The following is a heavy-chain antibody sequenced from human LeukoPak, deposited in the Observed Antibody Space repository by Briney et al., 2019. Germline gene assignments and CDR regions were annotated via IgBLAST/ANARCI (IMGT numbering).Heavy chain of an antibody. J-gene: IGHJ6*03. CDR1: GFTFSSYW. V-gene: IGHV3-7*01. CDR3: ARTSGSYYLYYYYYMDV. D-gene: IGHD1-26*01. CDR2: IKQDGSEK. Sequence: GGSLRLSCAASGFTFSSYWMSWVRQAPGKGLEWVANIKQDGSEKYYVDSVKGRFTISRDNAKNSLYLQTNSLRAEDTAVYYCARTSGSYYLYYYYYMDVWGKGTTVTVSS.